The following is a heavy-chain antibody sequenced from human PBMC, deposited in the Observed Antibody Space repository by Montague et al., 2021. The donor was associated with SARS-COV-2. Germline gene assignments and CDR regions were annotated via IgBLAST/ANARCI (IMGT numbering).Heavy chain of an antibody. J-gene: IGHJ6*02. CDR2: IYYSGST. Sequence: TLSLTCSVSSGSISTGHHWSWIRQHPMKGLEWIGYIYYSGSTYYNPSFKCRVTISIDTAKNQFSLELTSMTAADTAVYYCARDHGQWFGELWGDGLDVWGQGTTVIVSS. V-gene: IGHV4-31*03. CDR1: SGSISTGHH. D-gene: IGHD3-10*01. CDR3: ARDHGQWFGELWGDGLDV.